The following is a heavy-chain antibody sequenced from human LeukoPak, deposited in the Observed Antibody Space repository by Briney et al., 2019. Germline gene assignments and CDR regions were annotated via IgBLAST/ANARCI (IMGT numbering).Heavy chain of an antibody. D-gene: IGHD3-22*01. CDR3: ASEQYNYDSSGYTDAFDI. J-gene: IGHJ3*02. V-gene: IGHV3-21*01. CDR1: GFTFSSYS. Sequence: GESLRLSCAASGFTFSSYSMNWVRQAPGRGLEWVSSISSSSSYIYYADSVKGRFTISRDNAKNSLYLQMNSLRAEDTAVYYCASEQYNYDSSGYTDAFDIWGQGTMVTVSS. CDR2: ISSSSSYI.